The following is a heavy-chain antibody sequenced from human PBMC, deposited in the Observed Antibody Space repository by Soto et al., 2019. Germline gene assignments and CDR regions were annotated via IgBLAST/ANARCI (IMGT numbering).Heavy chain of an antibody. J-gene: IGHJ4*02. CDR2: VSTGGSST. CDR1: GFTFSSYG. CDR3: AKTTVTTREVDY. D-gene: IGHD4-17*01. Sequence: GGSLRLSCAASGFTFSSYGMHWVRQAPGKGLEWVAAVSTGGSSTYYADSVKGRFTISRDNSKNTLYLEMNSLRAEDTAVYYCAKTTVTTREVDYWGQGTLVTVSS. V-gene: IGHV3-23*05.